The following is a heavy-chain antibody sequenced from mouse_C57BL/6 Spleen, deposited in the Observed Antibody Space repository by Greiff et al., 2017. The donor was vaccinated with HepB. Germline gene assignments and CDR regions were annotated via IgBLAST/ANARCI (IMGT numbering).Heavy chain of an antibody. CDR3: ARTAQATLDY. J-gene: IGHJ4*01. D-gene: IGHD3-2*02. V-gene: IGHV1-80*01. CDR2: IYPGDGDT. CDR1: GYAFSSYW. Sequence: VKLMESGAELVKPGASVKISCKASGYAFSSYWMNWVKQRPGKGLEWIGQIYPGDGDTNYNGKFKGKATLTADKSSSTAYMQLSSLTSEDSAVYFCARTAQATLDYWGQGTSVTVSS.